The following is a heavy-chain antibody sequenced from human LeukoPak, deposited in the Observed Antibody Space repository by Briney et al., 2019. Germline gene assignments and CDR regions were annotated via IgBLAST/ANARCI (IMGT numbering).Heavy chain of an antibody. CDR1: GFTFSKYW. CDR2: INTDGTVT. V-gene: IGHV3-74*01. Sequence: SGGSLRLSCAASGFTFSKYWMLWVRQARGRARVSGSRINTDGTVTTYADSVKGRFTASRDNADNTMFLQMNSVRDEDTAVYYCATKQWLAPPPDSWGQGTPVTVSS. CDR3: ATKQWLAPPPDS. J-gene: IGHJ4*02. D-gene: IGHD6-19*01.